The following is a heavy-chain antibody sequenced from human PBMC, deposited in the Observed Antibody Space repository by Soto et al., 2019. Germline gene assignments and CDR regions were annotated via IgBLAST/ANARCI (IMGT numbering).Heavy chain of an antibody. CDR1: AYTFTSYD. CDR3: ARSIVVVTALDY. D-gene: IGHD2-21*02. Sequence: ASVKVSCKAAAYTFTSYDINWVRQATGQDFEWMGWMNPNNGNTAYAQKFQGRVTITRDTSASTAYMELSSLRSEDTAVFYCARSIVVVTALDYWGQGTLVTVSS. J-gene: IGHJ4*02. CDR2: MNPNNGNT. V-gene: IGHV1-8*01.